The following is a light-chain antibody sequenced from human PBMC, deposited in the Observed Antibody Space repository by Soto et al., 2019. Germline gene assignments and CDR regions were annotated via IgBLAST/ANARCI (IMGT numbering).Light chain of an antibody. V-gene: IGLV2-11*01. CDR1: SSDVGGYNY. J-gene: IGLJ3*02. Sequence: QYALTQPSSVSGSPGQSVTISCTGTSSDVGGYNYVSWYQQHPGKAPKLMIYDVSKRPSGVPDRFSGSKSGNTASLTISGLQAEDEADYYCCSYAGGYTFWVFGGGTKLTVL. CDR2: DVS. CDR3: CSYAGGYTFWV.